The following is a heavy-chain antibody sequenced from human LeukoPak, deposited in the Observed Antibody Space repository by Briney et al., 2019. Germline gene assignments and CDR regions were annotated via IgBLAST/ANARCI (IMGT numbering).Heavy chain of an antibody. J-gene: IGHJ4*02. CDR1: GGSISSSSYY. CDR3: ARPNYYGSGSYLF. D-gene: IGHD3-10*01. CDR2: INHSGST. V-gene: IGHV4-39*01. Sequence: PSETLSLTCTVSGGSISSSSYYWSWIRQPPGKGLEWIGEINHSGSTNYNPSLKSRVTISVDTSKNQFSLKLSSVTAADTAVYYCARPNYYGSGSYLFWGQGTLVTVSS.